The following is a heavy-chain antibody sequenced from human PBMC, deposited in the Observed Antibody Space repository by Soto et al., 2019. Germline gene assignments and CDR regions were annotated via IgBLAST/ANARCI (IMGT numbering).Heavy chain of an antibody. CDR1: GDTFSSFA. Sequence: SVKGSCKASGDTFSSFAISWVRQAPGQGLEWMGGIIPIFGTANYTQKFQGRVTITADRSTSTAYMELSSLTSEDTAMYYCARVLSGSYSDYWGQGTLVTVSS. J-gene: IGHJ4*02. D-gene: IGHD1-26*01. V-gene: IGHV1-69*06. CDR3: ARVLSGSYSDY. CDR2: IIPIFGTA.